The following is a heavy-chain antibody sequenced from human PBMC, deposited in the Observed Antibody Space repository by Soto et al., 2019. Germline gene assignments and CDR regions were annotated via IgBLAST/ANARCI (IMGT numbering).Heavy chain of an antibody. Sequence: SETLSLTCTVSGVSISRYYWIWIRQSPGKGLEWIGYIHYSGSTKSNPSLKSRVTISVDTSRNQVSLKLSSVTAADSAVYFCARARYQLLHPYYYGMDVWGQGTTVTVSS. CDR1: GVSISRYY. CDR2: IHYSGST. D-gene: IGHD2-2*01. CDR3: ARARYQLLHPYYYGMDV. V-gene: IGHV4-59*01. J-gene: IGHJ6*02.